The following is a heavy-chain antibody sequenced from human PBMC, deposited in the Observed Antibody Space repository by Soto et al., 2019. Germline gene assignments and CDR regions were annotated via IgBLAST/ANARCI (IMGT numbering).Heavy chain of an antibody. CDR2: ISYDGSNK. J-gene: IGHJ5*02. D-gene: IGHD1-26*01. CDR3: AKDRYSGSYWPWFDP. V-gene: IGHV3-30*18. Sequence: PGGSLRLSCAASGFTFSSYGMHWVRQAPGKGLEWVAVISYDGSNKYYADSVKGRFTISRDNSKNTLYLQMNSLRAEDTAVYYCAKDRYSGSYWPWFDPWGQGTLVTVSS. CDR1: GFTFSSYG.